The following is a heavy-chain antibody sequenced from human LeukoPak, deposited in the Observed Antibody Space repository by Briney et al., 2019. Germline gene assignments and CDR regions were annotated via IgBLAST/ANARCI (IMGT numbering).Heavy chain of an antibody. CDR3: ARGEHDILTGGETCFDY. CDR2: INPNSGGT. V-gene: IGHV1-2*02. D-gene: IGHD3-9*01. CDR1: GYTFTGYY. J-gene: IGHJ4*02. Sequence: ASVKVSCKASGYTFTGYYMHWVRQAPGQGLEWMGWINPNSGGTNYAQKFQGRVTMTRDTSISTAYMELSRLRSDDTAVYYCARGEHDILTGGETCFDYWGQGTLVTVSS.